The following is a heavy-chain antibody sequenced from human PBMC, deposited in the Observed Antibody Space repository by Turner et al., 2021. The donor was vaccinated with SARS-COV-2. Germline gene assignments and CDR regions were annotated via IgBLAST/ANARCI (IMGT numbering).Heavy chain of an antibody. Sequence: VQLVESGGGLVKPGGSLRLSCAASGFTFSNAWMNWVRQAPGKGLEWVAVMSPDGTVTYYADSVKGRFTISRDNSKNTLYLQMNSLRTEDTAMYYCARESGYKGYFDYWGQGTLVTVSS. V-gene: IGHV3-30*03. CDR1: GFTFSNAW. D-gene: IGHD5-18*01. CDR2: MSPDGTVT. J-gene: IGHJ4*02. CDR3: ARESGYKGYFDY.